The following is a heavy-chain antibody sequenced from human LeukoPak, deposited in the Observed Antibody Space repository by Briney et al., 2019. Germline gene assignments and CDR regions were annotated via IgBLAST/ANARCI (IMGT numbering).Heavy chain of an antibody. CDR2: ISSSGSTI. Sequence: PGGSLRLSCAASGFTFSSYEMNWVRHAPGKGLEWLSYISSSGSTIYYADSVKGRFTISSDNAKNSLYLQMNSLRAEDTAVYYCARENGGYCSGGSCYSDNYFDYWGQGTLVTVSS. CDR3: ARENGGYCSGGSCYSDNYFDY. J-gene: IGHJ4*02. D-gene: IGHD2-15*01. V-gene: IGHV3-48*03. CDR1: GFTFSSYE.